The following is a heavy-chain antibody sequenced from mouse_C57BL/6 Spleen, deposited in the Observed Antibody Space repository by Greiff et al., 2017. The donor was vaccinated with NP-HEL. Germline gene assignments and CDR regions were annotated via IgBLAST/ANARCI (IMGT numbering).Heavy chain of an antibody. J-gene: IGHJ3*01. V-gene: IGHV5-17*01. CDR2: ISSGSSTI. Sequence: EVMLVESGGGLVKPEGSLKLSCAASGFTFSDYGMHWVRQAPEKGLEWVAYISSGSSTIYYADTVKGRFTISRDNAKNTLFLQMTSLRSEDTAMYYCARTNYSNYPFAYWGQGTLVTVSA. CDR1: GFTFSDYG. D-gene: IGHD2-5*01. CDR3: ARTNYSNYPFAY.